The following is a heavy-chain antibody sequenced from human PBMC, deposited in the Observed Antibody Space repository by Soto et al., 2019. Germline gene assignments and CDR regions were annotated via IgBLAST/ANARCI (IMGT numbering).Heavy chain of an antibody. CDR1: GFSLTTSGVG. V-gene: IGHV2-5*02. D-gene: IGHD1-1*01. CDR2: IYWDDDK. CDR3: AHSYNWKDFDH. Sequence: QITLKESGPTLVKPTQNLTLTCTFSGFSLTTSGVGVGWIRQPPGKALEWLALIYWDDDKRYSPSLKSRLTITKDTSRNQVVLRMTNMDPVDTATYYCAHSYNWKDFDHWGQGTLVTVSS. J-gene: IGHJ4*02.